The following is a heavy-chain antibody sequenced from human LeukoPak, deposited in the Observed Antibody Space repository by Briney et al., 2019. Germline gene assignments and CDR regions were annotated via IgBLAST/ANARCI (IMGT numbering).Heavy chain of an antibody. J-gene: IGHJ5*02. Sequence: GGSLRLSCAASGFTFSSYAMHWVRQAPGKGLEWVAVISYDGSNKYYADSVKGRFTISRDNSKNTLYLQTNSLRAEDTAVYYCARANEVAGRGVGWFDPWGQGTLVTVSS. CDR2: ISYDGSNK. CDR1: GFTFSSYA. CDR3: ARANEVAGRGVGWFDP. V-gene: IGHV3-30-3*01. D-gene: IGHD6-19*01.